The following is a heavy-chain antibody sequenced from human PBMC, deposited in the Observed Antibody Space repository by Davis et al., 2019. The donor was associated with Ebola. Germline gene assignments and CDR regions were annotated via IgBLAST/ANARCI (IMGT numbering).Heavy chain of an antibody. J-gene: IGHJ3*02. CDR3: ARDSYYYDSSGYSRDAFDI. CDR1: GRSISSYY. CDR2: IYYSGRT. V-gene: IGHV4-59*01. D-gene: IGHD3-22*01. Sequence: SETLSLTCPVSGRSISSYYWRWIRQPPGTGLEWIGYIYYSGRTNYNPSLKSRVTISVDTSKNQFSLKLSSVTAADTAVYYCARDSYYYDSSGYSRDAFDIWGQGTMVTVSS.